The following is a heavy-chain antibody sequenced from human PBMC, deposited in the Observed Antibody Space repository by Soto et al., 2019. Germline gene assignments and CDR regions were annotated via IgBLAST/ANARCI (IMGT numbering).Heavy chain of an antibody. J-gene: IGHJ5*02. D-gene: IGHD3-22*01. CDR2: ISGSGGST. CDR1: GFTFSSYA. CDR3: AKDPGAYYYDSSGPGTNGNWFDP. V-gene: IGHV3-23*01. Sequence: GGSLRLSCAASGFTFSSYAMSWVRQAPGKGLEWVSAISGSGGSTYYADSGKGRFTISRDNSKNTLYLQMNSLRAEDTAVYYCAKDPGAYYYDSSGPGTNGNWFDPWGQGTLVTVSS.